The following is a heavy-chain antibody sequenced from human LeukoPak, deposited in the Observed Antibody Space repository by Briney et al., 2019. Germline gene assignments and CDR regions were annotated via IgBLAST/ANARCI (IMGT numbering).Heavy chain of an antibody. CDR3: ARWIGYDSSGYYYVFDY. V-gene: IGHV3-33*01. CDR2: IWYDGSNK. Sequence: PGRSLRLSCAASGFTFSSYGMHWVRQAPGKGLEWVAVIWYDGSNKYYADSVKGRFTISRDNSKNTLYLQMNSLRAEDTAVYYCARWIGYDSSGYYYVFDYWGQGTLVTVSS. CDR1: GFTFSSYG. J-gene: IGHJ4*02. D-gene: IGHD3-22*01.